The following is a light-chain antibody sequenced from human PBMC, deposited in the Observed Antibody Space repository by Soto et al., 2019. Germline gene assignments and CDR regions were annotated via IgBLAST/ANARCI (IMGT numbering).Light chain of an antibody. V-gene: IGLV1-44*01. CDR2: NNN. Sequence: QAVVTQPSSASGTPGQRVTISCSGGSSNIGGNTAHWYQQFPGTAPRLLIYNNNERPSGVPDRFSGSKSDTSASLAISGLQSEDEAMYYCASWDDSLSGPVFGEGTKLTVL. CDR1: SSNIGGNT. CDR3: ASWDDSLSGPV. J-gene: IGLJ2*01.